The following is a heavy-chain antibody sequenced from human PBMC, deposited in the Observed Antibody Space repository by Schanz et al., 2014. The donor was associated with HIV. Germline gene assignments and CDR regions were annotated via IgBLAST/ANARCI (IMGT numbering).Heavy chain of an antibody. CDR2: ISYDGRNK. D-gene: IGHD3-22*01. Sequence: QVQLVESGGGVVQPGRSLRLSCAGSGFSFDTFGIHWVRQAPGKGLEWLAVISYDGRNKKFANSVKGRFTISRDNSKNTLYLQVKSLRAEDTAVYYCAKDANYYDTKYRGKGNYYHYYGMDVWGQGTTVTVSS. J-gene: IGHJ6*02. CDR1: GFSFDTFG. V-gene: IGHV3-30*18. CDR3: AKDANYYDTKYRGKGNYYHYYGMDV.